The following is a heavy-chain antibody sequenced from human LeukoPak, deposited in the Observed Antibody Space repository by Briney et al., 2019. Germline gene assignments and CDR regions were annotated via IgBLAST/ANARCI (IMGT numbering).Heavy chain of an antibody. V-gene: IGHV4-39*07. Sequence: SETLSLTCTVSGGSISSSSYYWGWIRQPPGKGLEWIGSIYYSGSTYYNPSLKSRVTISVDTSKNQFSLKLSSVTAADTAVYYCAGLYGDLYYFDYWGQGTLVTVSS. CDR3: AGLYGDLYYFDY. CDR1: GGSISSSSYY. D-gene: IGHD4-17*01. J-gene: IGHJ4*02. CDR2: IYYSGST.